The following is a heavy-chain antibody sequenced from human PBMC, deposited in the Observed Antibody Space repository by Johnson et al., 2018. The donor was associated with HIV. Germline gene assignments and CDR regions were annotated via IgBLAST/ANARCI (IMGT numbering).Heavy chain of an antibody. Sequence: QVQLVESGGGVVQPGRSLRLSCAASGFIFSSYAIHWVRQAPGKGLEWVAVLSYDGSNKYYADSVKGRFTISRDNSKNTLYLQMNSLRAEDTAVYYCARRSWAFDAFDIWGQGTMVTVSS. J-gene: IGHJ3*02. CDR3: ARRSWAFDAFDI. D-gene: IGHD1-26*01. CDR2: LSYDGSNK. CDR1: GFIFSSYA. V-gene: IGHV3-30-3*01.